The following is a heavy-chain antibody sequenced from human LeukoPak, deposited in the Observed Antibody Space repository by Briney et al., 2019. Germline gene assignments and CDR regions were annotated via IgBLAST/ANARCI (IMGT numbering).Heavy chain of an antibody. D-gene: IGHD5-12*01. V-gene: IGHV1-24*01. CDR1: GYTLTELS. Sequence: ASVKVSCKVSGYTLTELSIHWVRQAPGKGLEWMGGFDPEDGETIYAQKFQGRVTMTEDTSTDTAYMELSSLRSEDTAVYYCATPLDSGYDLYAFDYWGQGTMVTVSS. J-gene: IGHJ4*02. CDR3: ATPLDSGYDLYAFDY. CDR2: FDPEDGET.